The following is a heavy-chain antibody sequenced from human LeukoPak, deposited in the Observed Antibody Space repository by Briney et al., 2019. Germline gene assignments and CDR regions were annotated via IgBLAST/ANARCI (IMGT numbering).Heavy chain of an antibody. CDR3: AKSMYGVWI. CDR2: ISGSASST. J-gene: IGHJ3*02. Sequence: GGSLRLSCTASGFTFSSYAMSWVRQAPGKGLEWVSAISGSASSTYYADSVKGRFTISRDNPKNTLYLQMNSLRAEDTAVYYCAKSMYGVWIWGQGTMVTVSS. CDR1: GFTFSSYA. D-gene: IGHD3-10*01. V-gene: IGHV3-23*01.